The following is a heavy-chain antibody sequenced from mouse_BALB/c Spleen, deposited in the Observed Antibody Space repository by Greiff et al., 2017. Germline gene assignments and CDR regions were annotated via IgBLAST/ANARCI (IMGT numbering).Heavy chain of an antibody. CDR1: GYTFSSYW. J-gene: IGHJ3*01. Sequence: VKLMESGAELMKPGASVKISCKATGYTFSSYWIEWVKQRPGHGLEWIGEILPGSGSTNYNEKFKGKATFTADTSSNTAYMQLSSLTSEDSAVYYCASTTATVAYWGQGTLVTVSA. V-gene: IGHV1-9*01. CDR2: ILPGSGST. D-gene: IGHD1-2*01. CDR3: ASTTATVAY.